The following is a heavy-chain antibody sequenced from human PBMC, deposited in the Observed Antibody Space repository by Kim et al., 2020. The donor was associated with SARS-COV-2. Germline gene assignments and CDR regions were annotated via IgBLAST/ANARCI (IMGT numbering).Heavy chain of an antibody. CDR3: ARVLGYSVAWIPAHFDY. D-gene: IGHD6-13*01. V-gene: IGHV1-18*01. J-gene: IGHJ4*02. CDR1: GYTFTSYG. CDR2: ISAHNGNT. Sequence: ASVKVSCKASGYTFTSYGISWVRQAPGQGLEWMGWISAHNGNTNYAQRLQGRVTLTTDTSTSSAYMELRSLTSDDTAVYYCARVLGYSVAWIPAHFDYWGQGTLVTVSS.